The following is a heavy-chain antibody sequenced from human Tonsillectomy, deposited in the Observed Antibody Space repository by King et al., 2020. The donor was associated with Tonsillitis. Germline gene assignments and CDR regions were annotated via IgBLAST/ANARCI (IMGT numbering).Heavy chain of an antibody. Sequence: VQLVESGGGLVKPGGSLRLSCAASGFSFSDYYMSWIRQAPGKGREWVSYIISSGSTIYYADSVKGRFTISRDHAKNSLYLQMKSLRAEDTAVYYCARTDIVVTIDAFDIWGQGTMVTVSS. J-gene: IGHJ3*02. V-gene: IGHV3-11*01. D-gene: IGHD5-12*01. CDR1: GFSFSDYY. CDR3: ARTDIVVTIDAFDI. CDR2: IISSGSTI.